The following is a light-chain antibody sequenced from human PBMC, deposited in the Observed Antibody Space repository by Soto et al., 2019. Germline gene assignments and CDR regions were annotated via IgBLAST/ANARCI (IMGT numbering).Light chain of an antibody. Sequence: DIQMTQSPSSLSASEGDRVTITCRASQSVNNYLNWYQHKPGKAPKLLIYAASSLQSGVPSRFSGSGSGTDFTLTISSLQPEDSAVYYCQQSSSAPLTFGPGTKVDIK. V-gene: IGKV1-39*01. CDR2: AAS. CDR3: QQSSSAPLT. J-gene: IGKJ3*01. CDR1: QSVNNY.